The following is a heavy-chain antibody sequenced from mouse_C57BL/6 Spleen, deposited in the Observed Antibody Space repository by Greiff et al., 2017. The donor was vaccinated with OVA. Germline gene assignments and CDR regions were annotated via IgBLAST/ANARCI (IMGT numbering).Heavy chain of an antibody. CDR3: ARSILLRSLDY. Sequence: VQLQQSGAELVKPGASVKISCKASGYAFSSYWMNWVKQRPGKGLEWIGQIYPGDGDTNYNGKFKGKATLTADKSSSTAYMQLSSLTAEDSAVYFCARSILLRSLDYWGQGTTLTVSS. D-gene: IGHD1-1*01. CDR1: GYAFSSYW. CDR2: IYPGDGDT. J-gene: IGHJ2*01. V-gene: IGHV1-80*01.